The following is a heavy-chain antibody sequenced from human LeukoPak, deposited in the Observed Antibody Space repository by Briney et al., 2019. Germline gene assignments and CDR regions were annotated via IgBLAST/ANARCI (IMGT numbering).Heavy chain of an antibody. CDR3: ARGGYYYGSGSYYT. D-gene: IGHD3-10*01. CDR1: GFTFSSYW. J-gene: IGHJ4*02. CDR2: IKQDGSEK. Sequence: GGSLRLSCAAPGFTFSSYWMSWVRQAPGKGLEWVANIKQDGSEKYYVDSVKGRFTISRDNAKNSPYLQMNSLRAEDTAVYYCARGGYYYGSGSYYTWGQGTLVTVSS. V-gene: IGHV3-7*01.